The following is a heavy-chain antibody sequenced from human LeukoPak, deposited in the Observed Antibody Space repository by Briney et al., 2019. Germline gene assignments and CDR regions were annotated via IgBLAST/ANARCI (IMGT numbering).Heavy chain of an antibody. V-gene: IGHV1-69*01. CDR1: GGTFISYA. CDR2: IIPIFGTA. D-gene: IGHD3-3*01. J-gene: IGHJ6*02. Sequence: GASVKVSCKASGGTFISYAISWVRQAPGQGLEWMGGIIPIFGTANYAQKFQGRVTITADESTSTAYMELSSLRSEDTAVYYCASPNYDFWSGYPAYYYGMNVWGQGTTVTVSS. CDR3: ASPNYDFWSGYPAYYYGMNV.